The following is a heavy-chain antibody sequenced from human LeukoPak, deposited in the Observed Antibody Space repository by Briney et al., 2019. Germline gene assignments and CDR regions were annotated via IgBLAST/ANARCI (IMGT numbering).Heavy chain of an antibody. CDR1: GFTFSSYS. Sequence: GGSLRLSCAASGFTFSSYSMNWVRQAPGKGLEWVSSISSSSSYIYYADSVKCRFTISRDNAKNSLYLQMNSLRAEDTAVYYCARDLLAARPRYYFDYWGQGTLVTVSS. CDR2: ISSSSSYI. D-gene: IGHD6-6*01. V-gene: IGHV3-21*01. CDR3: ARDLLAARPRYYFDY. J-gene: IGHJ4*02.